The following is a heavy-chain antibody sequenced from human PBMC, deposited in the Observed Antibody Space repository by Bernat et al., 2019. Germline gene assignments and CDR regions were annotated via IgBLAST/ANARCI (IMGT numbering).Heavy chain of an antibody. CDR3: ARAHTGYTGRVAWFDP. V-gene: IGHV1-2*06. J-gene: IGHJ5*02. D-gene: IGHD1-26*01. Sequence: QVQLVQSGAEVKKPGASVKVSCKASGYTFTGYYMHWVRQAPGQGLEWMGRINPNSGGKNYAQKLQGRVTMTRDTSISTAYMELSRLRSDDTAVYYCARAHTGYTGRVAWFDPWGQGTLVTVSS. CDR2: INPNSGGK. CDR1: GYTFTGYY.